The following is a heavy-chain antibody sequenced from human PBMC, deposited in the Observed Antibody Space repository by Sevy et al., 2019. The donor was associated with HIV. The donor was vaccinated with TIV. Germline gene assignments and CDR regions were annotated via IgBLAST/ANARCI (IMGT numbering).Heavy chain of an antibody. J-gene: IGHJ4*01. Sequence: GGSLRLSCAASGFTFSSYAMHWVRQAPGKGLEWVAVISYDGSNKYYADSVKGRFTISRDNSKKTVYLQMTNLRSEDAAVYYCARDHCTDGVCFRSGYFDYWGQGTLVTVSS. CDR1: GFTFSSYA. CDR2: ISYDGSNK. V-gene: IGHV3-30*04. CDR3: ARDHCTDGVCFRSGYFDY. D-gene: IGHD2-8*01.